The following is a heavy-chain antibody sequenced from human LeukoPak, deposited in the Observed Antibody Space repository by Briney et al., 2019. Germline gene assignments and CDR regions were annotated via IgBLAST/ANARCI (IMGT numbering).Heavy chain of an antibody. CDR2: IKDDGSEK. CDR1: GFIFSDCW. D-gene: IGHD3-16*01. Sequence: GGSLRLSCEASGFIFSDCWMSWIRQTPGKGLEWVASIKDDGSEKYYVDSVKGRFTISRDNAKNSLYLQMNSLRAEDTALYYCVRRGNRWGDYWGQGTLVTVSS. J-gene: IGHJ4*02. CDR3: VRRGNRWGDY. V-gene: IGHV3-7*01.